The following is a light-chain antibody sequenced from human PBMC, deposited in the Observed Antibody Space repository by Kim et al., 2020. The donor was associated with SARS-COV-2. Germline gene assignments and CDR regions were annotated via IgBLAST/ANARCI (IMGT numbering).Light chain of an antibody. Sequence: VSREQTAIITCAGDKCGDKNARGYQQKPGQSPVLVINQHSKRPSGIPERFAGSNSGNTATLTISGTQAMDEADYYCQAWDSSTGVFGGGTQLTVL. CDR1: KCGDKN. CDR2: QHS. V-gene: IGLV3-1*01. J-gene: IGLJ3*02. CDR3: QAWDSSTGV.